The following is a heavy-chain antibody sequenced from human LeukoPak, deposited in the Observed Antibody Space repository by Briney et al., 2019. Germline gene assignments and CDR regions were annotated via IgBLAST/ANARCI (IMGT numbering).Heavy chain of an antibody. V-gene: IGHV4-30-2*06. D-gene: IGHD3-10*01. CDR3: ARVGESYYGGRIFDY. CDR2: IWPSGST. CDR1: GGSISSGPYF. Sequence: SQTLSLTCSVSGGSISSGPYFWSWIRQSPGQGLEWIGYIWPSGSTNYNPSLSGRVAISLDKSRNHFTLMVTAVTAADTAVYYCARVGESYYGGRIFDYWGQGTLVTVSS. J-gene: IGHJ4*02.